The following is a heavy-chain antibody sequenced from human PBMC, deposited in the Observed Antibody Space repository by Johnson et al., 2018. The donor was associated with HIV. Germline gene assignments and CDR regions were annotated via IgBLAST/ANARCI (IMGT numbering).Heavy chain of an antibody. CDR2: VYSGGST. Sequence: MQLVESVGGVVQPGRSLRLSCAASGFTVSGNYMSWVRQAPGKGLEWVAVVYSGGSTFYADSVKGRFTISRDNYTNTLYLQMNSLRAEDTALYYCARDRYCDYVVGAFDIWGQGTMVTVSS. CDR1: GFTVSGNY. V-gene: IGHV3-66*01. J-gene: IGHJ3*02. D-gene: IGHD3-9*01. CDR3: ARDRYCDYVVGAFDI.